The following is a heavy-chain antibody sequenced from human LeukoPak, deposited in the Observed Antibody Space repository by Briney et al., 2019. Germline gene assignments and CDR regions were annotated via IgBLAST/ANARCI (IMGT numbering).Heavy chain of an antibody. CDR1: GFTFGTYW. CDR3: VLLSLTPG. V-gene: IGHV3-74*01. J-gene: IGHJ4*02. Sequence: GGSLRLSCGASGFTFGTYWMHWVRQAPGKGLVWVSGINSDGGTTTYADSVKGRFTISRDNAKNTLYLQMNSLRPEDTAVYYCVLLSLTPGWGQGTLVTVSS. D-gene: IGHD3-10*01. CDR2: INSDGGTT.